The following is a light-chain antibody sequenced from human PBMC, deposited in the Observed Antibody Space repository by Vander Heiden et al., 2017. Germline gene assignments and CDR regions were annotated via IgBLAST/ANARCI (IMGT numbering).Light chain of an antibody. CDR3: QQSYSTPRT. J-gene: IGKJ1*01. V-gene: IGKV1-39*01. Sequence: DIQMTQSPSSLSASVGVRVTITCRASQSISNYVNWYQQKPGKAPKLLIHAASSLQSGVPSRFSGSRSGTDFTLTISSLQPEDFATYYCQQSYSTPRTFGQGTKVEI. CDR2: AAS. CDR1: QSISNY.